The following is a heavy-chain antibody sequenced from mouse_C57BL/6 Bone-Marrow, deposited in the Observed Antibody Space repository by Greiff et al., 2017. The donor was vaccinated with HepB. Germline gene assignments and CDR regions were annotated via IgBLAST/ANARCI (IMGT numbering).Heavy chain of an antibody. D-gene: IGHD2-2*01. V-gene: IGHV1-55*01. J-gene: IGHJ3*01. Sequence: QVQLQQPGAELVKPGASVKMSCKASGYTFTSYWITWVKQRPGQGLEWIGGIYPGSGSTNYNEKFKSKATLTVDTASSTAYMQLSSLTSEASAVYDCANVYYGYDGGFAYWGRGTLVTVTA. CDR1: GYTFTSYW. CDR3: ANVYYGYDGGFAY. CDR2: IYPGSGST.